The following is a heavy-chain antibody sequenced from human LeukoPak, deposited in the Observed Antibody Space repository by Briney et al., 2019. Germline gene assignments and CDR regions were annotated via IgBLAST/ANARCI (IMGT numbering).Heavy chain of an antibody. D-gene: IGHD6-13*01. CDR1: GGSISSSSYY. CDR2: IYYSRST. J-gene: IGHJ5*02. CDR3: ANTPLAAAGSPSAPFDP. V-gene: IGHV4-39*01. Sequence: SETLSLTCTVSGGSISSSSYYWGWIRQPPGKGLEWIGSIYYSRSTYYNPSLERRVTISVDTSKNQFSLKLSSVTAADTAVYYCANTPLAAAGSPSAPFDPWGQGTLVTVSS.